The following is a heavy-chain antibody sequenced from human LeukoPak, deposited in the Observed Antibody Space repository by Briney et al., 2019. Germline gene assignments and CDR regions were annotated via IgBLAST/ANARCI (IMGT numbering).Heavy chain of an antibody. Sequence: SETLSLTCTVSGGAISSYYWSWIRQPPGKGLEWIGYIYYSGSTNYNPSLKSRVTISVDTSKNQFSLKLSSVTAADTAVYYCASFCSGGSCYSGGDAFDIWAKGQWSPSLQ. J-gene: IGHJ3*02. CDR2: IYYSGST. D-gene: IGHD2-15*01. CDR1: GGAISSYY. CDR3: ASFCSGGSCYSGGDAFDI. V-gene: IGHV4-59*01.